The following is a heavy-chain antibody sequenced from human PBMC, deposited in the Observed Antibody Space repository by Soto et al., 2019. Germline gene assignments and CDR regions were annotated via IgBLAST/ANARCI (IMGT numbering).Heavy chain of an antibody. V-gene: IGHV3-33*01. CDR2: IWYDGSNK. J-gene: IGHJ4*02. CDR3: ARFFWAYKVIDY. Sequence: QVQLVESGGGVVQPGRSLRLSCAASGFTFSSYGMHWVRQAPGKGLEWVAVIWYDGSNKYYADSVKGRFTISRDNSKNTLYLQMNSMIAEDTAVSYCARFFWAYKVIDYWGQGTLVTVSS. D-gene: IGHD1-1*01. CDR1: GFTFSSYG.